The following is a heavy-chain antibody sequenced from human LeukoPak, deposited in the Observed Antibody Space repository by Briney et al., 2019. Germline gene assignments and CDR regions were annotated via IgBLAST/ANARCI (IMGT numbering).Heavy chain of an antibody. Sequence: SETLSLTCTVSGGSISSSSYCWGWIRQPPGKGLEWIGSIYYSGSTYYNPSLKSRVTISVDTSKNQFSLKLSSVTAADTAVYYCATPADSSEGYYFDYWGQGTLVTVSS. V-gene: IGHV4-39*07. J-gene: IGHJ4*02. CDR2: IYYSGST. D-gene: IGHD3-22*01. CDR1: GGSISSSSYC. CDR3: ATPADSSEGYYFDY.